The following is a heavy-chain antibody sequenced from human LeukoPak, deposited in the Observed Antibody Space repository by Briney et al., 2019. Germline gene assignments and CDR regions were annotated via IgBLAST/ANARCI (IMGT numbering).Heavy chain of an antibody. CDR1: GYTFTGYY. Sequence: ASVKVSCKASGYTFTGYYMHWVRQAPGQGLEWMGWINPNSGGTNYAQKLQGRVTMTRDTSISTAYMELSRLRSDDTAVYYCAREGVAAASETIDYWGQGTLVTVSS. CDR2: INPNSGGT. J-gene: IGHJ4*02. V-gene: IGHV1-2*02. D-gene: IGHD6-13*01. CDR3: AREGVAAASETIDY.